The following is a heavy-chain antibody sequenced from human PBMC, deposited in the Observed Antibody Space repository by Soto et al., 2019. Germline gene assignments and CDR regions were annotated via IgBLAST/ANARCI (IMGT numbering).Heavy chain of an antibody. Sequence: SVKVSCKASGGTFSSYAISWVRQAPGQGLEWTGGIIPIFGTANYAQKFQGRVTITADESTSTAYMELSSLRSGDTAVYYCARDSRTGTTRVAFDIWGQGTMVTLS. CDR2: IIPIFGTA. CDR3: ARDSRTGTTRVAFDI. V-gene: IGHV1-69*13. CDR1: GGTFSSYA. J-gene: IGHJ3*02. D-gene: IGHD1-7*01.